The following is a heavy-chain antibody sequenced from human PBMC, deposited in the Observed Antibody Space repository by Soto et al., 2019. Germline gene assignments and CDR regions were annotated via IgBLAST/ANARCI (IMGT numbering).Heavy chain of an antibody. CDR3: ATDCSGSGSPDAFDI. V-gene: IGHV1-24*01. D-gene: IGHD3-10*01. CDR2: FDPEDGET. J-gene: IGHJ3*02. Sequence: QVQLVQSGAEVKKPGASVKVSCKVSGYTLTELSMHWVRQAPGKGLEWMGGFDPEDGETIYAQKFQGRVTMPEDTSTDAAYMELSSLRSEDTAVYYCATDCSGSGSPDAFDIWGQGTMVTVSS. CDR1: GYTLTELS.